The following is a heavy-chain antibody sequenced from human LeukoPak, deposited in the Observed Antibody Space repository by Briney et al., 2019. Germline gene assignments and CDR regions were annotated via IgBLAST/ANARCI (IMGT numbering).Heavy chain of an antibody. J-gene: IGHJ4*02. D-gene: IGHD3-16*01. V-gene: IGHV4-38-2*02. CDR3: ARDERFGVLSF. CDR2: VYHSGTT. CDR1: GYSISSGYY. Sequence: SETLSLTCAVSGYSISSGYYWDWIRQPPGKGLEWIGTVYHSGTTFYNSSLKSRITISVDTSKNQFSLKLSSVTAADTAVYFCARDERFGVLSFWGQGTLVTVSS.